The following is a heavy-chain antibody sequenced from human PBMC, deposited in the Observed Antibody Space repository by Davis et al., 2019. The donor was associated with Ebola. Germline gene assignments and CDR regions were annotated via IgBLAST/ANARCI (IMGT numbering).Heavy chain of an antibody. J-gene: IGHJ6*03. Sequence: GESLKISCAASGFTFSSYSMNWVRQAPGKGLEWVSSISSSSSYIYYADSVKGRFTISRDNAKNSLYLQMNSLRAEDTAVYYCARDYYDSSGYYEYYCYYYYMDVWGKGTTVTVSS. CDR1: GFTFSSYS. CDR2: ISSSSSYI. CDR3: ARDYYDSSGYYEYYCYYYYMDV. V-gene: IGHV3-21*01. D-gene: IGHD3-22*01.